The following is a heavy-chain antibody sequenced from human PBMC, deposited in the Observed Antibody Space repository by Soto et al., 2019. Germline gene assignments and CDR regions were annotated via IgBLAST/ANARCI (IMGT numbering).Heavy chain of an antibody. Sequence: QVQLQQWGAGLLKPSETLSLTCAVYGGSFSGYYWSWIRQPPGKGLEWIGEINHSGSTNYNPSLKSRVTISVDTSKNQFSLKLSSVTAADTAVYYCARVWYDFWSGIKILDYWGQGTLVTVSS. V-gene: IGHV4-34*01. CDR1: GGSFSGYY. D-gene: IGHD3-3*01. J-gene: IGHJ4*02. CDR3: ARVWYDFWSGIKILDY. CDR2: INHSGST.